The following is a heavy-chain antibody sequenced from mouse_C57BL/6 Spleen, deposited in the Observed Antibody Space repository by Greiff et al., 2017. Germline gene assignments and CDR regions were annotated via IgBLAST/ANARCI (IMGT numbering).Heavy chain of an antibody. V-gene: IGHV1-50*01. CDR2: IDPSDSYT. D-gene: IGHD2-3*01. CDR3: ARGGLLRLYYFDD. Sequence: QVQLQQPGAELVKPGASVKLSCKASGYTFTSYWMQWVKQRPGQGLEWIGEIDPSDSYTNYNQKFKGKATLTVDTSSSTAYMQLSSLTSEDSAVYYCARGGLLRLYYFDDWGQGTTLTVSS. CDR1: GYTFTSYW. J-gene: IGHJ2*01.